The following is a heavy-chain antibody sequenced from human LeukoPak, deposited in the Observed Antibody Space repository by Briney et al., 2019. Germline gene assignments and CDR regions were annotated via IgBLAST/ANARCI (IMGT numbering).Heavy chain of an antibody. V-gene: IGHV1-18*01. CDR2: ISGYYDNP. CDR3: ARDGTTTDDY. CDR1: GYTFTNYG. D-gene: IGHD1-26*01. Sequence: ASVKVSCTASGYTFTNYGTNWVRQAPGHGIEWMGLISGYYDNPTYTQKFQGRVTMTADTSTSTAYMDLRSLTSDDTAVYYCARDGTTTDDYCGQGSLVTAPS. J-gene: IGHJ4*02.